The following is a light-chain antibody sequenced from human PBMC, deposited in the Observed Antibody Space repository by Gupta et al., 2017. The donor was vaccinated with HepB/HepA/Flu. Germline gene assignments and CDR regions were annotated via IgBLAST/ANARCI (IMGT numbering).Light chain of an antibody. CDR1: QSVNSN. CDR3: QQYNTWPPT. J-gene: IGKJ1*01. CDR2: GAS. Sequence: ELVITQSPATLSVSPGERATLPCRASQSVNSNLAWYQQKPGQAPSLLLYGASTRASGVPARFSGSASGTDFTLTISSLQSEDFTVYYCQQYNTWPPTFGQGTKVEIK. V-gene: IGKV3-15*01.